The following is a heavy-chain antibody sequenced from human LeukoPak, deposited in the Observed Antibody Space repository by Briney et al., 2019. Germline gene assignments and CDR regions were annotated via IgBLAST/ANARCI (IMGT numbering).Heavy chain of an antibody. CDR2: IKGTTDGGTT. V-gene: IGHV3-15*01. Sequence: GGSQRLSCAASGLSVSNAWMSWARQARGKGLEWVGLIKGTTDGGTTDYSAHATGRFTISRADTENTLHLQMNSLKAEDTAIYYCTTDVRAWKYYYYHHCMDVGGQGNTVTVSS. J-gene: IGHJ6*02. CDR3: TTDVRAWKYYYYHHCMDV. D-gene: IGHD1-7*01. CDR1: GLSVSNAW.